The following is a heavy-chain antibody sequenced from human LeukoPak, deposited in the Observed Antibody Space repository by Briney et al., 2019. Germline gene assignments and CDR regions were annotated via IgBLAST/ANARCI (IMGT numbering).Heavy chain of an antibody. D-gene: IGHD4-11*01. CDR2: IYYSGST. CDR3: ARTVTGGPYYYYGMDV. V-gene: IGHV4-59*01. CDR1: GGSISSYY. J-gene: IGHJ6*02. Sequence: SETLSLTCTVSGGSISSYYWSWIRQPPGKGLEWIGYIYYSGSTNYNPSLKSRVTISVDTSKNQFPLKLSSVTAADTAVYYCARTVTGGPYYYYGMDVWGQGTTVTVSS.